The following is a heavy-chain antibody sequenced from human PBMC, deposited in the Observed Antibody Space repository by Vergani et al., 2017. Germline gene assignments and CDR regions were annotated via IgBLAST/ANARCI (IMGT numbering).Heavy chain of an antibody. J-gene: IGHJ6*03. CDR2: IRSKAYGGTT. D-gene: IGHD1-26*01. V-gene: IGHV3-49*04. Sequence: EVQLVESGGGLVQPGRSLRLSCTASGFTFGDYAMSWVRQAPGKGLEWVGFIRSKAYGGTTEYAASVKGRFTISRDDSKSIAYLQMKSLKTEDTAVYYCRTTDYYYYYMDVWGKGTTVTVSS. CDR1: GFTFGDYA. CDR3: RTTDYYYYYMDV.